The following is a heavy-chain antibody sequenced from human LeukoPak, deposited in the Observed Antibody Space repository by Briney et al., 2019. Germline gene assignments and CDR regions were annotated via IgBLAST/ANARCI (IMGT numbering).Heavy chain of an antibody. V-gene: IGHV3-74*01. D-gene: IGHD2-15*01. CDR2: INIDGKIT. Sequence: GGSLRLSWAAAAFTFSSYWIEWVRQVPGKGLVWVSRINIDGKITIYADSVKGRFTISRDNAKNTLSLQMNSLRAEDRAVCYCVRGGVGSQYYLDYWGQGTLVTVSS. CDR1: AFTFSSYW. J-gene: IGHJ4*02. CDR3: VRGGVGSQYYLDY.